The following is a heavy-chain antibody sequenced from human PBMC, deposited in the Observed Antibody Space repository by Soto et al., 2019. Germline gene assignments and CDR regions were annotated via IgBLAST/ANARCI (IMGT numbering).Heavy chain of an antibody. Sequence: GSLRLSCAASGFTFSDYYMTWIRQAPGKGLEWVSYISSSSSNTNYADSVKGRFTISRDNAKNSLYLQMNSLRAEDTAVYYCARVSYYHDSSGYGPFGPWGQGTQVTVSS. J-gene: IGHJ5*02. V-gene: IGHV3-11*06. CDR2: ISSSSSNT. CDR1: GFTFSDYY. CDR3: ARVSYYHDSSGYGPFGP. D-gene: IGHD3-22*01.